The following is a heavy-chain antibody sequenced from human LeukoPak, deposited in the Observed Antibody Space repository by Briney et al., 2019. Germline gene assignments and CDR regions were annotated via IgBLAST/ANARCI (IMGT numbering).Heavy chain of an antibody. J-gene: IGHJ4*02. CDR2: INWNGGST. V-gene: IGHV3-20*04. D-gene: IGHD2-21*02. Sequence: PGGSLRLPCAASGFTFGNYGMSWVRQAPGKGLEWVSGINWNGGSTGYADSVEGRFTISRDNAKNSQYLQMNSLRVEDTALYYCARAQTYGDSRLLLDYWGQGTLVTVSS. CDR1: GFTFGNYG. CDR3: ARAQTYGDSRLLLDY.